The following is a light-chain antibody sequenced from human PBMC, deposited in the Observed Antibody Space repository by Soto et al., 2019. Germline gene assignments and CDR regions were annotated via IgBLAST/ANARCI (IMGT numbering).Light chain of an antibody. Sequence: EIVMTPSPATLSVSPWERATLSCRASQSISDTLAWYQQKPGQAPRLLIHGASTRATGFPARFSGSGSGTDFTLAISSLQSEDFAIYYCQQHNNWPWTFGQGTKVDIK. CDR2: GAS. J-gene: IGKJ1*01. CDR1: QSISDT. CDR3: QQHNNWPWT. V-gene: IGKV3-15*01.